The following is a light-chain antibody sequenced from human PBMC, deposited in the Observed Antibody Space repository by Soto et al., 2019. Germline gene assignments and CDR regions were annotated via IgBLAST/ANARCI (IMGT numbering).Light chain of an antibody. V-gene: IGKV1-5*01. J-gene: IGKJ1*01. CDR2: DAS. Sequence: DIQMTQSPSTLSASVGDRVTITCRARQTISIWLAWYQQKPGKAPKLLIYDASILESGVPSRFSGSGSGTEFTLTNSSLQPDDFATYYCQQYNSYRTFAQGTNVDIK. CDR1: QTISIW. CDR3: QQYNSYRT.